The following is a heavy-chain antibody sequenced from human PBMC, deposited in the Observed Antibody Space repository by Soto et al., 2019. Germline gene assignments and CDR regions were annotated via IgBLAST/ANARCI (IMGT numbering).Heavy chain of an antibody. J-gene: IGHJ4*02. CDR2: ISSSGGST. Sequence: EVQLLESGGGLVQPGGSLRLSCAASGFTFSSYAMSWVRQAPGKGLEWVSAISSSGGSTYYADSVKGRFTISRDNSKKTLYLQMNSLRAEDTAVYYCAKDLGGYSGYAFDYWGQGTLVTVSS. D-gene: IGHD5-12*01. CDR3: AKDLGGYSGYAFDY. CDR1: GFTFSSYA. V-gene: IGHV3-23*01.